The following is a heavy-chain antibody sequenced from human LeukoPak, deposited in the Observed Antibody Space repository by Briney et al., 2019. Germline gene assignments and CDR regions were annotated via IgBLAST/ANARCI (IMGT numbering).Heavy chain of an antibody. Sequence: ASVTVSCTVSGYTLTELSMHWVRQAPGKGLEWMGGFDPEDGETIYAQKFQGRVTMTEDTSTDTAYMELSSLRSEDTAVYYCATVKRLEVDYFCLDYWGQGTLVTVSS. V-gene: IGHV1-24*01. CDR1: GYTLTELS. D-gene: IGHD3-16*01. CDR2: FDPEDGET. CDR3: ATVKRLEVDYFCLDY. J-gene: IGHJ4*02.